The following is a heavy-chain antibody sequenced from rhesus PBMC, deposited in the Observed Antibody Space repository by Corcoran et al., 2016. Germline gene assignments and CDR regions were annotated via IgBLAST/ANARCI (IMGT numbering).Heavy chain of an antibody. CDR1: GGSISDDYY. V-gene: IGHV4-106*01. D-gene: IGHD4-23*01. CDR3: ARVGEYSNYFDY. CDR2: IYGSGGGT. J-gene: IGHJ4*01. Sequence: VQLQESGPGLVKPSETLSLTCAVSGGSISDDYYWSWIRQPPGKELEWIGYIYGSGGGTNYNPSLKNRVTISIDTSKNQFSLKLSSVTAADTAVYYCARVGEYSNYFDYWGQGVLVTVSS.